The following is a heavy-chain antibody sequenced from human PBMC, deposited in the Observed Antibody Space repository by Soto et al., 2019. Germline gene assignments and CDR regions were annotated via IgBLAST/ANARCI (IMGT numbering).Heavy chain of an antibody. CDR1: GGSISSYY. J-gene: IGHJ4*02. Sequence: SETLSLTCTVSGGSISSYYWSWIRQPPGKGLEWIGYIYYSGSTNYNPSLKSRVTISVDTSKNQFSLKLSSVTAADTAVYYCARSLDITGTMFYFDYWGQGTLVTVPQ. V-gene: IGHV4-59*01. D-gene: IGHD1-7*01. CDR3: ARSLDITGTMFYFDY. CDR2: IYYSGST.